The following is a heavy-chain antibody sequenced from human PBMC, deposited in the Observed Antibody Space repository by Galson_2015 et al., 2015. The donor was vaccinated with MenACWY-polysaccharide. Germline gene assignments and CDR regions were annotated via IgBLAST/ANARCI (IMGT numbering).Heavy chain of an antibody. CDR3: ARGRVLDP. CDR1: GGSFSGYY. CDR2: INHSGST. Sequence: ATLSLSCAVYGGSFSGYYWSWIRPPPGKGLEWIGEINHSGSTNYNPSLKSRVTISVDTSKNQFSLKLSSVTAADTAVYYCARGRVLDPWGQGTLVTVSS. J-gene: IGHJ5*02. V-gene: IGHV4-34*01.